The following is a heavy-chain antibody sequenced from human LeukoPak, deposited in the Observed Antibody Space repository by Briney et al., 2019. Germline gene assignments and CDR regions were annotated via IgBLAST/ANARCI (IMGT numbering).Heavy chain of an antibody. CDR1: GYTFTSYG. V-gene: IGHV1-2*02. Sequence: ASVKVSCKASGYTFTSYGISWVRQAPGQGLEWMGWINPNSGGTNYAQKFQGRVTMTRDTSISTAYMELSRLRSDDTAVYYCARASSGYYIDYWGQGTLVTVSS. CDR2: INPNSGGT. J-gene: IGHJ4*02. D-gene: IGHD3-22*01. CDR3: ARASSGYYIDY.